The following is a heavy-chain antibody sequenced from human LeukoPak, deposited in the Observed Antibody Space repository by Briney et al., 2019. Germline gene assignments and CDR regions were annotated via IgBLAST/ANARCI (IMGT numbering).Heavy chain of an antibody. D-gene: IGHD6-13*01. J-gene: IGHJ4*02. CDR3: AKDRTMAADGTYFDY. CDR2: IRYEGSNK. CDR1: GFTFSSYA. Sequence: GGSLRLSCAASGFTFSSYAMSWVRQAPGKGLEWISFIRYEGSNKYYTDSVKGRFTISRDNSQNTLYLQMNSLRTEDTALYFCAKDRTMAADGTYFDYWGQGTLVTVSS. V-gene: IGHV3-30*02.